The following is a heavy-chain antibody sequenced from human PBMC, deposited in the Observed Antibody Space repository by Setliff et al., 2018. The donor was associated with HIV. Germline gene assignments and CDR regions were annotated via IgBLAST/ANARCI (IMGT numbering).Heavy chain of an antibody. Sequence: SETLSLTCTVSGGSISSGSYYWSWIRQPAGKGLEWIGHIYTSGSTNYNPSLKSRVTISVDTSKNQFSLKLRSVTASDTAVYYCVRTGSSTSWGVYHYYYMDIWGKGTTVTVSS. V-gene: IGHV4-61*09. CDR3: VRTGSSTSWGVYHYYYMDI. CDR1: GGSISSGSYY. CDR2: IYTSGST. D-gene: IGHD3-10*01. J-gene: IGHJ6*03.